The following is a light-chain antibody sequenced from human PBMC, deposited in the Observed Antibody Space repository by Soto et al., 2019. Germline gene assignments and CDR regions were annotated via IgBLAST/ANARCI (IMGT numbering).Light chain of an antibody. CDR2: AAS. J-gene: IGKJ1*01. Sequence: DIQMTQSPSSLSASVGDRVTITCQANQSISTYLNCYQQRPGKAPKLHIYAASSLQSGVPLRFSGGGYGTDLTLSISSLQAEDFATYYCQQSDSLPPAFGQGTKVEIK. CDR1: QSISTY. V-gene: IGKV1-39*01. CDR3: QQSDSLPPA.